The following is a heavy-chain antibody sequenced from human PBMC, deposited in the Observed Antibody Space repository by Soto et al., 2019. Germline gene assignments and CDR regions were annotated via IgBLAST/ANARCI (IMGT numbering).Heavy chain of an antibody. Sequence: QLQLQESGSGLVKPSQTLSLTCGVSGGSISSGGYSWSWIRRPPGKDLEWIGYIYHSGSTYYNPSLKSRVTISIDRSKNQFSLNLSSVIAADTAVYYCARDAGGWFDPWGQGNLVTVSS. CDR3: ARDAGGWFDP. CDR2: IYHSGST. J-gene: IGHJ5*02. D-gene: IGHD3-10*01. CDR1: GGSISSGGYS. V-gene: IGHV4-30-2*01.